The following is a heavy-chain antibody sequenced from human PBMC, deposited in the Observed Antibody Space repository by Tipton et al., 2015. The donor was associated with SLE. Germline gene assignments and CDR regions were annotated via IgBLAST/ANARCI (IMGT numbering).Heavy chain of an antibody. Sequence: TLSLTCAVYGGSFSGYYWSWIRQPPGKGLEWIGEINHSGSTNYNPSLKSRVTISVDTSKNQFSLKLSSVTAADTAVYYCARDRDYGDSAGAFDIWGQGTMVTVSS. V-gene: IGHV4-34*01. CDR2: INHSGST. D-gene: IGHD4-17*01. CDR3: ARDRDYGDSAGAFDI. J-gene: IGHJ3*02. CDR1: GGSFSGYY.